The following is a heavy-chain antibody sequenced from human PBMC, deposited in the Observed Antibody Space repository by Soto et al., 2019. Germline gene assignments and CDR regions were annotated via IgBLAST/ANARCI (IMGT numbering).Heavy chain of an antibody. CDR3: AREGDVPYYYSAIDV. V-gene: IGHV1-18*01. CDR2: ISGYNGKT. D-gene: IGHD2-21*02. J-gene: IGHJ6*02. CDR1: GYTFTSYG. Sequence: QVQLVQSGGEVKKPGASVKVSCKASGYTFTSYGISWVRQAPGQGLEWMGWISGYNGKTNYAQKVQDRVTMTTDTSTSTVYMELRSLRFADTAVYYCAREGDVPYYYSAIDVWGPGTTVTVSS.